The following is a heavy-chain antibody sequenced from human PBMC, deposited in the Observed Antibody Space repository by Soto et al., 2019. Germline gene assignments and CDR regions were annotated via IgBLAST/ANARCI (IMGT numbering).Heavy chain of an antibody. CDR3: ARGKYYDVWSGYYPGLWYFDY. CDR1: GGSFSGYY. Sequence: SETLSLTCAVSGGSFSGYYWSWIRQPPGKGLEWIGEINHSGSTNYNPSLKSRVTISVDTSKNQFSLKLSSVTAEDTAVYYCARGKYYDVWSGYYPGLWYFDYWGQGTLVTVSS. CDR2: INHSGST. J-gene: IGHJ4*02. V-gene: IGHV4-34*01. D-gene: IGHD3-3*01.